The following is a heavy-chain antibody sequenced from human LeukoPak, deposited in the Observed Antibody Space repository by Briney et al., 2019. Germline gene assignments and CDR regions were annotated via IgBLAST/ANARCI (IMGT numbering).Heavy chain of an antibody. J-gene: IGHJ4*02. CDR1: GFTLSSYS. CDR3: TRRFDS. V-gene: IGHV3-48*02. CDR2: ISDTGSTI. Sequence: PGGSLRLSCVASGFTLSSYSMNWVRQVPGKGLEWVSYISDTGSTIAYADSVKGRFTMSRDEAKNSLHLQMNSLRDEDTAVYYCTRRFDSWGQGVLVTVSS.